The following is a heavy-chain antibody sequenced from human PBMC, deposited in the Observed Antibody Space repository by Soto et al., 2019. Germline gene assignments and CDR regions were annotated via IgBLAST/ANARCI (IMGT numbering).Heavy chain of an antibody. Sequence: GGSLRLSCAASGFTFSSYAMSWVRQAPGKGLEWVSAISGSGGSTYYADSVKGRFTISRDNSKNTLYLQMNSLRAEDTAVYYCLKPRYDYIWGSYLDFDYWGQGTLVTVSS. CDR1: GFTFSSYA. V-gene: IGHV3-23*01. D-gene: IGHD3-16*02. J-gene: IGHJ4*02. CDR2: ISGSGGST. CDR3: LKPRYDYIWGSYLDFDY.